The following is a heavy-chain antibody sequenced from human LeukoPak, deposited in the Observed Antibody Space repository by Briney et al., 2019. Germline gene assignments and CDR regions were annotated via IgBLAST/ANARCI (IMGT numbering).Heavy chain of an antibody. CDR2: IRGSGSTT. D-gene: IGHD3-22*01. CDR1: GFTFSNYS. J-gene: IGHJ6*03. CDR3: AREGAAPDPITTADMDV. Sequence: GGSLRLSCAASGFTFSNYSMSWVRQAPGKGLEWVSNIRGSGSTTYYADSVKGRFTISRDNTKNSLYLQMNSLRAEDTAVYYCAREGAAPDPITTADMDVWGKGTTVTVSS. V-gene: IGHV3-48*04.